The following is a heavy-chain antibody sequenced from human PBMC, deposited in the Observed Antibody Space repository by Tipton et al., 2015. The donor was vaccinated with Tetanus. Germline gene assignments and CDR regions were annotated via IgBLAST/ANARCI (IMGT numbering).Heavy chain of an antibody. Sequence: TLSLTCAVSGYSISSGYYWGWIRQPPGKGLEWIGSIYHSGSTYYNPSLKSRVTISVDRSKTQFSLKLSSVTAADTAVYYCARAREATFDYWGQGTLVTVSS. J-gene: IGHJ4*02. CDR1: GYSISSGYY. V-gene: IGHV4-38-2*01. CDR3: ARAREATFDY. CDR2: IYHSGST. D-gene: IGHD1-26*01.